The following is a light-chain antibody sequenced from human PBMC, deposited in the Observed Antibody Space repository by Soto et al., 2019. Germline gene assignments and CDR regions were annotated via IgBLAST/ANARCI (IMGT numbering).Light chain of an antibody. V-gene: IGKV1-12*01. CDR3: QQANSFPIT. CDR2: AAS. Sequence: DIQMTQSPSSVSASVGDRVTITCRASQGISNWLAWYQQKPGKAPKFLIYAASSLRSGVPSRFSGTGSGTDFTLTSSSLQPEDFATYYCQQANSFPITFGQGTRLEIK. J-gene: IGKJ5*01. CDR1: QGISNW.